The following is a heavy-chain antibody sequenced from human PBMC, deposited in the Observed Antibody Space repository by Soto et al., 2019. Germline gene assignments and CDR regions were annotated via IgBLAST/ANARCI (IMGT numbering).Heavy chain of an antibody. CDR3: ARDRVVRIPVPDYYYYGMDV. CDR2: ISYDGSNK. Sequence: LRLSCAAPGFTFSSYAMHWVRQAPGKGLEWVAVISYDGSNKYYADSVKGRFTISRDNSKNTLYLQMNSLRAEDTAVYYCARDRVVRIPVPDYYYYGMDVWGQGTTVTVSS. J-gene: IGHJ6*02. D-gene: IGHD3-3*01. CDR1: GFTFSSYA. V-gene: IGHV3-30-3*01.